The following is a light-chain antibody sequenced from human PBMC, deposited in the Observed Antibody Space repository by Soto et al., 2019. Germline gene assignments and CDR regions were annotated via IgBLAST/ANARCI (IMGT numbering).Light chain of an antibody. V-gene: IGKV3-20*01. CDR2: GAS. J-gene: IGKJ1*01. Sequence: VLTQAPGTLSLSPGERATLSCRASQSVRSSYLAWCQQKPGQAPRLLIYGASSRATGIPDRFSGSGSGTDFTLTIARLEPEDFAVYYCQQYGGSPWTFGQGTKVDIK. CDR3: QQYGGSPWT. CDR1: QSVRSSY.